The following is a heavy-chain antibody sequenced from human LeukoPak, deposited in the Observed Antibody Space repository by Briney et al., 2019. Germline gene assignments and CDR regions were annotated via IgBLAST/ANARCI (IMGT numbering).Heavy chain of an antibody. CDR2: IFYSGTT. V-gene: IGHV4-39*01. Sequence: SETLSLTCTVSGGSIGCSSNHWGWIRQPPGKGLEWIGSIFYSGTTYYNPSLKSRVTISVDTSKNQFSLKLSSVTAADTAVYYCAMYNSGPGYFDYWGQGTLVTVSS. J-gene: IGHJ4*02. CDR1: GGSIGCSSNH. D-gene: IGHD6-19*01. CDR3: AMYNSGPGYFDY.